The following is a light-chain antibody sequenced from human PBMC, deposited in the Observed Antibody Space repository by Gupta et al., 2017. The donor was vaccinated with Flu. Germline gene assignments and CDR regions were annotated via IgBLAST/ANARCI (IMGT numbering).Light chain of an antibody. CDR3: ATWDDSLNGYV. J-gene: IGLJ1*01. CDR2: SNN. CDR1: SSNIGTNT. V-gene: IGLV1-44*01. Sequence: QSVLTQPPSASGTPGQRVTISWSGSSSNIGTNTVNWYQHLPEMAPKLLIYSNNQRPSGVPDRFSGSKSGTSASLAISGLQPEDAADYYCATWDDSLNGYVFGTGTKVTVL.